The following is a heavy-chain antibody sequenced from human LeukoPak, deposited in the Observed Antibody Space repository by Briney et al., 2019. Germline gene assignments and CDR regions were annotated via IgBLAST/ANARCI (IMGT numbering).Heavy chain of an antibody. Sequence: SETLSLTCSVSGGSISTYTWNWIRQRAGKGLEWIGRIFPSGTTKDHPPPKRRVTLSVDTAKNHFPLNRTPMTAADTAFYCGASQEYDKAYWGQGTLVTVSS. J-gene: IGHJ4*02. V-gene: IGHV4-4*07. CDR1: GGSISTYT. CDR2: IFPSGTT. CDR3: ASQEYDKAY. D-gene: IGHD3-22*01.